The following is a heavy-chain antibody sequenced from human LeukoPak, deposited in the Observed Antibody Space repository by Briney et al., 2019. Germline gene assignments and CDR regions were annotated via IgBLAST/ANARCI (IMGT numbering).Heavy chain of an antibody. CDR1: GFTFDDYA. D-gene: IGHD3-10*01. V-gene: IGHV3-23*01. CDR3: AKLSSGSYYKGYFDY. Sequence: GGSLRLSCAASGFTFDDYAMHWVRQAPGKGLEWVSAISGSGGSTYYADSVKGRFTISRDNSKNTLYLQMNSLRAEDTAVYYCAKLSSGSYYKGYFDYWGQGTLVTVSS. J-gene: IGHJ4*02. CDR2: ISGSGGST.